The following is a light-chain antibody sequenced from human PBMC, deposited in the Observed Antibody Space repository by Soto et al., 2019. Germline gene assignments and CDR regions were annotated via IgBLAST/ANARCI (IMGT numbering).Light chain of an antibody. Sequence: QSVLTQPPSASGTPGQRVTISCSGSSSNIGSNSVTWYQQFPGTAPKLLMYSSNQRPSGVPDRFSGSKSGTSASLAISGLQSEDEADYYCAAWDGSLHVWVFGGGTKLTVL. V-gene: IGLV1-44*01. CDR1: SSNIGSNS. CDR2: SSN. J-gene: IGLJ3*02. CDR3: AAWDGSLHVWV.